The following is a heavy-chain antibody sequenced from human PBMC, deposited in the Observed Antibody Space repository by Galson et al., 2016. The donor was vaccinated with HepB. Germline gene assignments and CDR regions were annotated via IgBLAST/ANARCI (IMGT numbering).Heavy chain of an antibody. V-gene: IGHV3-21*01. D-gene: IGHD6-6*01. J-gene: IGHJ6*02. CDR3: ARGGIASSYGLDV. Sequence: SMKGRFTISRDNAKNSVYLQMNSLRVEDTSVYYCARGGIASSYGLDVWGQVTTVTVSS.